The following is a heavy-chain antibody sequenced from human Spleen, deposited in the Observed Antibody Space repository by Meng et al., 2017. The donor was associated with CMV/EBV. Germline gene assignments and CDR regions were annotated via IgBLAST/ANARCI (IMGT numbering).Heavy chain of an antibody. D-gene: IGHD1-26*01. J-gene: IGHJ5*02. V-gene: IGHV3-21*01. Sequence: GGSLRLSCAASGFTFSSYSMNWVRQAPGKGLEWVSSISSSSSYIYYADSVKGRFTISRDNAKNSLYLQMNSLRAEDTAVYYCARDHPSGSYGGWFDPWGQGTLVTVSS. CDR2: ISSSSSYI. CDR1: GFTFSSYS. CDR3: ARDHPSGSYGGWFDP.